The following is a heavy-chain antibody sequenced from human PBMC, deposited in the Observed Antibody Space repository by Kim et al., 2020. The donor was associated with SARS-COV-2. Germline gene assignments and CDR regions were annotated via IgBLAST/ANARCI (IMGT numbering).Heavy chain of an antibody. CDR2: LYYSGST. CDR1: GGSISSYY. Sequence: SETLSLTCTVSGGSISSYYWSWIRQPPGKGLEWIGYLYYSGSTNYNPSLKSRVTISVDTSKNQFSLKLSSVTAADTAVFYCARDGWGRAYYYYGIYFSG. J-gene: IGHJ6*02. CDR3: ARDGWGRAYYYYGIYF. D-gene: IGHD1-26*01. V-gene: IGHV4-59*13.